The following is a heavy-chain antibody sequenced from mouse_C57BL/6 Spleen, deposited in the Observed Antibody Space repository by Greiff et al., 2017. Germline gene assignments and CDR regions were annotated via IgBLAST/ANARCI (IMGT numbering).Heavy chain of an antibody. D-gene: IGHD3-2*02. J-gene: IGHJ2*01. V-gene: IGHV1-61*01. CDR3: ARRGQLRPTFDY. Sequence: QVQLQQSGAELVRPGSSVKLSCKASGYTFTSYWMDWVKQRPGQGLEWIGNIYPSDSETHYNQKFKDKATLTVDKSSSTAYMQLSSLTSEDSAVYYCARRGQLRPTFDYWGQGTTLTVSS. CDR1: GYTFTSYW. CDR2: IYPSDSET.